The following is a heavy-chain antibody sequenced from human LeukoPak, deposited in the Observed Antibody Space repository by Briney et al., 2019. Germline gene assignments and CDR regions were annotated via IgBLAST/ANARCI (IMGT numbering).Heavy chain of an antibody. CDR1: GFTFSSST. V-gene: IGHV3-21*01. D-gene: IGHD2/OR15-2a*01. Sequence: PGESLRLSCAASGFTFSSSTMNWVRRAPGKGLEWVSSISSGSDYIYYADSVKGRFTISRDNPKNSLYLQMNSLRAEDTAVYYCVRIPNSPTFPNWFDPWGQGTLVTVSS. J-gene: IGHJ5*02. CDR2: ISSGSDYI. CDR3: VRIPNSPTFPNWFDP.